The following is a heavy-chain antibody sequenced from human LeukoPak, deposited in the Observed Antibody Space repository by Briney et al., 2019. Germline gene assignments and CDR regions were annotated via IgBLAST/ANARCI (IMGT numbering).Heavy chain of an antibody. Sequence: ASVKVSCKASGYIFTGYYMHWVRQAPGQGLEWMGWINPNSGGTNYAQKFQGRVTMTRDTSISTAYMELSRLRSDDTAVYYCARDPGSGWYQGSDPWGQGTLVTVSS. CDR2: INPNSGGT. V-gene: IGHV1-2*02. CDR3: ARDPGSGWYQGSDP. CDR1: GYIFTGYY. J-gene: IGHJ5*02. D-gene: IGHD6-19*01.